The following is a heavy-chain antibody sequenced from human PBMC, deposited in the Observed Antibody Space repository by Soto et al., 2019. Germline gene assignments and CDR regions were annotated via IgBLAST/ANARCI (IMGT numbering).Heavy chain of an antibody. CDR2: ISGSGGST. D-gene: IGHD3-10*01. CDR1: GFTFSSYA. J-gene: IGHJ6*02. CDR3: AKSESGSYYIGFPVGYYYYGMDV. V-gene: IGHV3-23*01. Sequence: EVQLLESGGGLVQPGGSLRLSCAASGFTFSSYAMSWVRQAPGKGLEWVSAISGSGGSTYYADSVKGRFTISRDNSKNTLYLQMNRLRAEDTAVYYCAKSESGSYYIGFPVGYYYYGMDVWGQGTTVTVSS.